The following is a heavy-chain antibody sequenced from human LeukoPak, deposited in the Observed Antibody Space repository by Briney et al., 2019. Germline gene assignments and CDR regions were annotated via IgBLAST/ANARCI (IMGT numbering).Heavy chain of an antibody. V-gene: IGHV4-4*09. D-gene: IGHD1-26*01. CDR1: GGSISSYY. J-gene: IGHJ6*03. CDR3: ARHWELLEGDYYYYYMDV. Sequence: SETLSLTCTVSGGSISSYYWSWVRQPPGKGLEWIGYIYTSGSTNYNPSLKSRVTISVDTSKNQFSLKLSSVTAADTAVYYCARHWELLEGDYYYYYMDVWGKGTTVTVSS. CDR2: IYTSGST.